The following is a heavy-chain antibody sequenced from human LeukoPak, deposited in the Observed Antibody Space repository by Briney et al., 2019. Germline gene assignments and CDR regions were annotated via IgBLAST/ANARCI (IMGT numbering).Heavy chain of an antibody. CDR2: IYYIGST. Sequence: SETLSLTCTVSGGSIRSYYWSWIRQPPGKGLECIGYIYYIGSTNYNPSLKSRVTISVDTSKNQFSLKLSSVTAADTAVYYCARSDCSSTSCWQYYFDYWGQGTLVTVSS. D-gene: IGHD2-2*01. J-gene: IGHJ4*01. V-gene: IGHV4-59*01. CDR3: ARSDCSSTSCWQYYFDY. CDR1: GGSIRSYY.